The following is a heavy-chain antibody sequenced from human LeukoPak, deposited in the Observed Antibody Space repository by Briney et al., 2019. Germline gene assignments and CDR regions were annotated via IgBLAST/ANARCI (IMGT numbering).Heavy chain of an antibody. D-gene: IGHD2-21*02. V-gene: IGHV3-23*01. CDR1: RFTFSNYA. Sequence: GGSLRLSCAASRFTFSNYAMNWVRQAPGKGLEWVSAISGPGGDTYYADSVKGRFTISRDNSKNTLYLQMNSLTAEDTAVYYCARDDPVVTANSLFDYWGQGTLVTVSS. CDR3: ARDDPVVTANSLFDY. CDR2: ISGPGGDT. J-gene: IGHJ4*02.